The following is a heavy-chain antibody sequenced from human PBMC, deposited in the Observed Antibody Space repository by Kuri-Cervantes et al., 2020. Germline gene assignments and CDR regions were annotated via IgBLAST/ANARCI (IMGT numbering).Heavy chain of an antibody. Sequence: SETLSLTCTVSGGSISSYYWSWIRQPAGKGLEWIGRIYTSGSTNYNPSLKSRVTISVDTSKNQFSLKLSSVTAADTAVYYCARDLAYDSSGYYFDIWGQGTMVTVSS. CDR2: IYTSGST. CDR3: ARDLAYDSSGYYFDI. D-gene: IGHD3-22*01. CDR1: GGSISSYY. J-gene: IGHJ3*02. V-gene: IGHV4-4*07.